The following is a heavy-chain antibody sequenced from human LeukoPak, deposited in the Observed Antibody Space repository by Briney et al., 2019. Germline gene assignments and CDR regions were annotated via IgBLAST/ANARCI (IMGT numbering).Heavy chain of an antibody. Sequence: GGSLRLSCAASGFSFINYGMYWVRQAPGKGLEWVASIWYDGSKKYYADSVKGRFTISRDNAKNSLYLQMNSLRADDTAIYYCARVLNTGGYAYPGSLDFWGQGILVTVSS. CDR1: GFSFINYG. CDR2: IWYDGSKK. V-gene: IGHV3-33*01. D-gene: IGHD2-8*02. CDR3: ARVLNTGGYAYPGSLDF. J-gene: IGHJ4*02.